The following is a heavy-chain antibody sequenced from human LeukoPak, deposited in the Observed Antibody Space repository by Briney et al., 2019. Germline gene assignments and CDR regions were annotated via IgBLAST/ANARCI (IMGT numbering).Heavy chain of an antibody. D-gene: IGHD3-10*01. V-gene: IGHV4-31*03. J-gene: IGHJ6*02. CDR1: GGSISSGNYY. CDR3: ARTETSRFGELIVMDV. Sequence: PSQTLSLTCTVSGGSISSGNYYWRWIRQRPGKGLEWIGDIYYSGSTSYNPSLKSRVTISVDTSKNQFSLKLSSVTAADTAVYYCARTETSRFGELIVMDVWGQGTTVTVSS. CDR2: IYYSGST.